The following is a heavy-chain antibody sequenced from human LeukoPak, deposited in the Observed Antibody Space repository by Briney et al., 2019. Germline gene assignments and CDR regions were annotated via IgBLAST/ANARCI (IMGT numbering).Heavy chain of an antibody. Sequence: ASVKVPCKASGYTFTASYIHWVRQAPGQGLEWMGWINPNTGATSYAQKFQGWVTMTRDTSISTGYMELSWLKSDDTAVYFCARGDCSGVSCYSVDSWGQGTLVTVSS. CDR1: GYTFTASY. J-gene: IGHJ4*02. V-gene: IGHV1-2*04. D-gene: IGHD2-15*01. CDR3: ARGDCSGVSCYSVDS. CDR2: INPNTGAT.